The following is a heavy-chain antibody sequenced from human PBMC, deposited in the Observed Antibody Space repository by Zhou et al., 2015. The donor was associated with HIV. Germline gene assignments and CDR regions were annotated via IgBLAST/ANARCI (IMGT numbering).Heavy chain of an antibody. CDR1: GGTFSSYA. V-gene: IGHV1-69*01. CDR3: ARDRDCSGGSCYNY. CDR2: IIPIFGTA. J-gene: IGHJ4*02. Sequence: QVHLVQSGAEVKKPGSSVKVSCKASGGTFSSYAISWVRQAPGQGLEWMGGIIPIFGTANYAQKFQGYMGLSSLRSEDTAVYYCARDRDCSGGSCYNYWGQGTLVTVSS. D-gene: IGHD2-15*01.